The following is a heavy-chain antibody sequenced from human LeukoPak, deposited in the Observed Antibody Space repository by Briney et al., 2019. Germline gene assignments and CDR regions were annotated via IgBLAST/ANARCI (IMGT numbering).Heavy chain of an antibody. CDR1: GGSISSSSYY. V-gene: IGHV4-39*07. Sequence: SETLSLTCTVSGGSISSSSYYWGWIRQPPGRGLEWIGSIYYSGSTYYNPSLKSRVTISVDTSKNQFSLKLSSVTAADTAVYYCARGNGLEFDSWGQGTLVTVSS. D-gene: IGHD3/OR15-3a*01. J-gene: IGHJ4*02. CDR2: IYYSGST. CDR3: ARGNGLEFDS.